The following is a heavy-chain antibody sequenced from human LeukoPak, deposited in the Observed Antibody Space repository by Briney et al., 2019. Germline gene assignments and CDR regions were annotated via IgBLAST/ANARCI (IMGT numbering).Heavy chain of an antibody. J-gene: IGHJ4*02. CDR2: ISDSGGST. V-gene: IGHV3-23*01. D-gene: IGHD1-1*01. CDR1: GFTFNKYA. CDR3: ARAGLTTFEY. Sequence: TGGSLRLSCAASGFTFNKYAMNWVRQAPGKGLEWVSAISDSGGSTYYADSVKGRLTISRDNIKNTLYLQMNSLGAGDTAVYYCARAGLTTFEYWGQGALVTVSS.